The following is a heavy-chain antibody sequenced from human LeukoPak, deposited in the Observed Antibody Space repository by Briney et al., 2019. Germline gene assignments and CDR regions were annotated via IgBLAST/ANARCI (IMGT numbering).Heavy chain of an antibody. Sequence: GGSLRLSCAASGFTFSSYEMNWVRQVPGKGLDWISYISSGGSLIFYADSVKGRFTISRDNTKNSLFLQMNYLRAEDTAIYYCASDLGWDYDILSWGQGILVTVSS. CDR3: ASDLGWDYDILS. V-gene: IGHV3-48*03. J-gene: IGHJ4*02. D-gene: IGHD3-9*01. CDR1: GFTFSSYE. CDR2: ISSGGSLI.